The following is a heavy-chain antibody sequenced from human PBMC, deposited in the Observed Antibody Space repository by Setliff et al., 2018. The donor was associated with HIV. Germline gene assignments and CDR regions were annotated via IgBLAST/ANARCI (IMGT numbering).Heavy chain of an antibody. J-gene: IGHJ6*03. CDR1: GFSFSSYW. CDR3: ARDATRGGDMDV. D-gene: IGHD2-15*01. Sequence: ETLSLTCSASGFSFSSYWMSWVRQAPGKGLEWVANIKQDGSEKYYVDSVRGRFTISRDNATNSLYLQMNSLRAGDTAVYYCARDATRGGDMDVWAKGTTVTVSS. CDR2: IKQDGSEK. V-gene: IGHV3-7*01.